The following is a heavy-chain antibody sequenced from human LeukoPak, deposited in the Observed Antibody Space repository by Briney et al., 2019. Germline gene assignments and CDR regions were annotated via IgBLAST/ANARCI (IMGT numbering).Heavy chain of an antibody. CDR2: ISVYNGNT. CDR3: AGVLPNSGFDY. CDR1: GYTFTSYG. Sequence: GASVKVSCKASGYTFTSYGISWGRQAPGQGLEWMGWISVYNGNTNYAQRLQGRVTMTTHTSTSTAYMELRSLRSDDTAVYYCAGVLPNSGFDYWGQGTLVTVSS. J-gene: IGHJ4*02. V-gene: IGHV1-18*01. D-gene: IGHD1-1*01.